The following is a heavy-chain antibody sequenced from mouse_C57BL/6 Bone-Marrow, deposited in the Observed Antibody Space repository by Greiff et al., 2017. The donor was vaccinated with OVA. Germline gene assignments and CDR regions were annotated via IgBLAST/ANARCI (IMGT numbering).Heavy chain of an antibody. D-gene: IGHD4-1*01. Sequence: VQLQQSGPELVKPGASVKISCKASGYTFTYYYMNWVKQSHGKSLEWIGDINPNNGGTSYNQKFKGKATLTVDKSSSTAYMELRSLTSEDSAVYYCARGVLGRAYWGQGTLVTVSA. CDR1: GYTFTYYY. V-gene: IGHV1-26*01. CDR2: INPNNGGT. CDR3: ARGVLGRAY. J-gene: IGHJ3*01.